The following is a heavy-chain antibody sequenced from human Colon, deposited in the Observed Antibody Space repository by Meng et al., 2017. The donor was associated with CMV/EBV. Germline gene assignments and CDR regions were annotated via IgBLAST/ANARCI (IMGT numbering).Heavy chain of an antibody. CDR1: GFRFDHYA. J-gene: IGHJ4*02. CDR3: ARDRKRDAYYVFWSGFSVFDY. Sequence: SLKISCVGSGFRFDHYAMHWVRQVPGEGLQWVSGISWNGVTEYMDAVKGRFTISRDNAKNSLYLQMNSLRAEDTAVYYCARDRKRDAYYVFWSGFSVFDYWGQGTLVTVSS. V-gene: IGHV3-9*01. D-gene: IGHD3-3*01. CDR2: ISWNGVT.